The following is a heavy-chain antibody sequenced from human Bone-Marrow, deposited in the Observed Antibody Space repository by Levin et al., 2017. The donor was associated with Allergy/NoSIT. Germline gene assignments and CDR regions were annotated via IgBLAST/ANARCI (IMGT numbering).Heavy chain of an antibody. J-gene: IGHJ4*02. V-gene: IGHV3-7*02. CDR2: IKPDGNDK. D-gene: IGHD2-21*01. Sequence: LAGGSLRLSCVVSGFTFRNYWMSWVRQAPGKGLEWVAEIKPDGNDKFYEDSVKGRFTISRDNAKNSLYLQMDSLRTEDTAVYFCATFEVGADWGQGTLVTVSS. CDR1: GFTFRNYW. CDR3: ATFEVGAD.